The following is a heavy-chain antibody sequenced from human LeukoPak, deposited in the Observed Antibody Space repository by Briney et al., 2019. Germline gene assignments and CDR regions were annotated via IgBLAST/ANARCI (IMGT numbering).Heavy chain of an antibody. Sequence: GGSLRLSCAASGFTFSSYGMHWVRQAPGKGLEWVAVISYDGSNKYYADSVKGRFTISRDNSKNTLYLQMNSLRAEDRAVYYCAKGRGDYWGQGTLVTVSS. CDR2: ISYDGSNK. CDR3: AKGRGDY. CDR1: GFTFSSYG. V-gene: IGHV3-30*18. J-gene: IGHJ4*02.